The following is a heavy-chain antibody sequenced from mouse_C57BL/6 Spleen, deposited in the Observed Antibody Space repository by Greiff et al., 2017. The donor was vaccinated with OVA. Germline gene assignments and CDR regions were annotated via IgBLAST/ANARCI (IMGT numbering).Heavy chain of an antibody. Sequence: EVKLMESGPELVKPGASVKMSCKASGYTFTDYNMHWVKQSHGKSLEWIGYINPNNGGTSYNQKFKGKATLTVNKSSSTAYMELRSLTSEDSAVYYCARDSNPYYFDYWGQGTTLTVSS. J-gene: IGHJ2*01. D-gene: IGHD2-5*01. CDR1: GYTFTDYN. CDR2: INPNNGGT. V-gene: IGHV1-22*01. CDR3: ARDSNPYYFDY.